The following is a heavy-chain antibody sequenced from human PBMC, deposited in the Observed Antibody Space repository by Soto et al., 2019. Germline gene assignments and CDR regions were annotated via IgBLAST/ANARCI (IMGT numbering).Heavy chain of an antibody. CDR1: GGSISRGGYY. CDR3: ASVRGWPTYYFDY. CDR2: LYYTGST. D-gene: IGHD3-10*02. Sequence: QVQLQESGPGLVKPSQTLSLTCCVSGGSISRGGYYWSWIRQHPGKGLEWIGYLYYTGSTSYNPSLKSPLTLSVDTSKNQFSLKLSSVTAADTAEYYWASVRGWPTYYFDYCGQGTLVTVSS. V-gene: IGHV4-31*01. J-gene: IGHJ4*02.